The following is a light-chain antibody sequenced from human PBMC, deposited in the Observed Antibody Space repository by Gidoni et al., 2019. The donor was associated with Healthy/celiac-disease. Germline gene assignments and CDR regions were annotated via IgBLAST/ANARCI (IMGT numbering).Light chain of an antibody. Sequence: EIVLTQSPGTLSLSPGERATLSCRASQSVSSSYLAWYQQKPGQAPRLLIYGASSRATGIPDRFIGSGSGTDFTLTISRLEPEDFAVYYCQQYGSSFSWTFGQGTKVEIK. V-gene: IGKV3-20*01. CDR3: QQYGSSFSWT. J-gene: IGKJ1*01. CDR1: QSVSSSY. CDR2: GAS.